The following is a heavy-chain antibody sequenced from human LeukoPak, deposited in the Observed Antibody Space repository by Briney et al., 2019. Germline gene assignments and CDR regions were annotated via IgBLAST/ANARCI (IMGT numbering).Heavy chain of an antibody. J-gene: IGHJ5*02. CDR1: RFTFSNYG. V-gene: IGHV3-30*03. D-gene: IGHD4/OR15-4a*01. Sequence: GRSLRLSCAASRFTFSNYGMHWVRQAPGKGLEWVAVISYDGSNKYYADSVKGRFTISRDNSKNTLYLQMSRLRGEDTGVYYCARDPRNMGLVPWGQGTLVTVSS. CDR2: ISYDGSNK. CDR3: ARDPRNMGLVP.